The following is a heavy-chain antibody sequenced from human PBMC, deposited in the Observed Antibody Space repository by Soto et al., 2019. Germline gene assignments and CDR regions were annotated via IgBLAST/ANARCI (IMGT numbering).Heavy chain of an antibody. CDR2: MTPLFGSA. J-gene: IGHJ4*02. CDR1: GGTFNSYT. Sequence: SVKVSCKASGGTFNSYTLYWVRQAPGQGLEWMGGMTPLFGSANYAQNFQGRVTITADKSTRTAYMELSSLRSEDTAVYYCASQGGSSDYWGQGTLVTVSS. CDR3: ASQGGSSDY. D-gene: IGHD2-15*01. V-gene: IGHV1-69*06.